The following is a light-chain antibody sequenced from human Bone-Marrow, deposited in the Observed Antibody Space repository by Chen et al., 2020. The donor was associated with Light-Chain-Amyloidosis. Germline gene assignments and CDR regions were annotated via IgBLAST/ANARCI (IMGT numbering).Light chain of an antibody. J-gene: IGLJ1*01. CDR3: SSYTITNTLV. Sequence: QSALTHTASVSGSTGQSITISCTGTSSDVGGDNHVSWYQPHPDKAPKLMIYEVTNRPSGVPDRFSGSKSDNTASLTISGLQTEDEADYFCSSYTITNTLVFGSGTRVTAL. CDR1: SSDVGGDNH. CDR2: EVT. V-gene: IGLV2-14*01.